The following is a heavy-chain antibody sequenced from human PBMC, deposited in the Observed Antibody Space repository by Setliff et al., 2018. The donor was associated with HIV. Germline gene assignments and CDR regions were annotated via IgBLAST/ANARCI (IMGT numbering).Heavy chain of an antibody. J-gene: IGHJ4*02. Sequence: PSETLSLTCTVSGGSVSTGNYYWNWIRLPPGKGLEWVGRIYTGGRTNYNPSLKGRVTMSVDTSKNQFSLNLSSVTAADTAVYYCARDRMPMASWVPDKWGQGTLVTVSS. CDR1: GGSVSTGNYY. CDR3: ARDRMPMASWVPDK. CDR2: IYTGGRT. D-gene: IGHD2-2*01. V-gene: IGHV4-61*01.